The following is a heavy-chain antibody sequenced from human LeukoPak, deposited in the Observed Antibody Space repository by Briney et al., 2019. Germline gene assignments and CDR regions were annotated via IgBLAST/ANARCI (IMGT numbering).Heavy chain of an antibody. Sequence: GGSLRLSCAASGFTFGDYGMSWVRQAPGKGLEWVSGINWNGGSTGYADSVKGRITISRDNAKNSLYLQMNSLRAEDTALYYCVKSYYYDSSGFYYFDYWGQGTLVTVSS. J-gene: IGHJ4*02. D-gene: IGHD3-22*01. CDR1: GFTFGDYG. CDR3: VKSYYYDSSGFYYFDY. CDR2: INWNGGST. V-gene: IGHV3-20*04.